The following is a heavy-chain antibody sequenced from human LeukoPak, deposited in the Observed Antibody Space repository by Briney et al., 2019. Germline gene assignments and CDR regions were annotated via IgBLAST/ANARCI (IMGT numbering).Heavy chain of an antibody. Sequence: GGSLRLSCAASGFTFSGYAMHWVRQAPGKGLEWVAVISYDGSNEYYADSVKGRFTISRDNSKNTLYLQMNSLSVEDTAVYYCARVGYYASGPFTYFDYWGQGTLVTVSS. CDR1: GFTFSGYA. CDR2: ISYDGSNE. J-gene: IGHJ4*02. D-gene: IGHD3-10*01. V-gene: IGHV3-30-3*01. CDR3: ARVGYYASGPFTYFDY.